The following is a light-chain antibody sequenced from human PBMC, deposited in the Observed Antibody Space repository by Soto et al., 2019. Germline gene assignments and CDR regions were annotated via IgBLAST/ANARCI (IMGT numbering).Light chain of an antibody. CDR2: NVI. Sequence: QSVLAQPRSVSGSPGQSVTISCTGTSSDVGGYNFVSWYQHHPGKAPKLIIYNVIQRPSGVPDRFSASKPDNTASLTISGLQAEDEADYYCCSYAGSYTYVFGTGTKVTVL. CDR1: SSDVGGYNF. J-gene: IGLJ1*01. CDR3: CSYAGSYTYV. V-gene: IGLV2-11*01.